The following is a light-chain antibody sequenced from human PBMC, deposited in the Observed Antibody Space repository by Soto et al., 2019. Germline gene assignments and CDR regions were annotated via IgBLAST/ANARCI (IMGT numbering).Light chain of an antibody. CDR1: SSDVGGYNY. CDR3: CSYGGSFYV. CDR2: DVN. J-gene: IGLJ1*01. Sequence: QSELTQLHSVSGSPGQSVAISCSGTSSDVGGYNYVSWYQQHPGKAPKLIIFDVNKRPSVVPDRFSGSKSGSTASLTISGLQAEDEADYYCCSYGGSFYVLGTGTKVTVL. V-gene: IGLV2-11*01.